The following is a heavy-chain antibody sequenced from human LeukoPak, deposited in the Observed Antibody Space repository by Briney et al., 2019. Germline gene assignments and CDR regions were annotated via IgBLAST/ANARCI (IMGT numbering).Heavy chain of an antibody. CDR2: IYSGGST. J-gene: IGHJ6*03. CDR3: AKVGGGKQLFYYYMDV. V-gene: IGHV3-53*01. CDR1: GFSVSSNY. D-gene: IGHD4-23*01. Sequence: GGSLRLSCAASGFSVSSNYMSWVRQAPGKGLECVSVIYSGGSTYYADSVKGRFTSSRDNSKNTLYLQMNSLRAEDTAVYYCAKVGGGKQLFYYYMDVWGKGTTVTVSS.